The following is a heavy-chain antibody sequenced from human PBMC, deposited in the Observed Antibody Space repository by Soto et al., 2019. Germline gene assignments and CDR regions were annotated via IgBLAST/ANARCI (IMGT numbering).Heavy chain of an antibody. CDR3: AKDRVQWLLGSFDY. CDR2: ISGSGGIT. CDR1: GFTFSNYA. V-gene: IGHV3-23*01. Sequence: EVQLLESGGGLVQPGGSLRLSCAASGFTFSNYAMNWVRQAPGKGLEWVSGISGSGGITYYADSVKGRFTISRDNSKNTLNLQMNSLRAEDTAVYYCAKDRVQWLLGSFDYWGQGTLVTVSS. J-gene: IGHJ4*02. D-gene: IGHD5-18*01.